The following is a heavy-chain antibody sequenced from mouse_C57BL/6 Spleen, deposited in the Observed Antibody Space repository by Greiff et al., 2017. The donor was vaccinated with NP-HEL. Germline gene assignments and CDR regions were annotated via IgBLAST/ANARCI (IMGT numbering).Heavy chain of an antibody. CDR1: GYTFTGYW. J-gene: IGHJ1*03. D-gene: IGHD1-1*01. CDR3: ARDLFGGNWYFDV. CDR2: ILPGSGST. Sequence: VKLQESGAELMKPGASVKLSCKATGYTFTGYWIEWVKQRPGHGLEWIGEILPGSGSTNYNEKFKGKATFTADTSSNTAYMQLSSLTTEDSAIYYCARDLFGGNWYFDVWGTGTTVTVSS. V-gene: IGHV1-9*01.